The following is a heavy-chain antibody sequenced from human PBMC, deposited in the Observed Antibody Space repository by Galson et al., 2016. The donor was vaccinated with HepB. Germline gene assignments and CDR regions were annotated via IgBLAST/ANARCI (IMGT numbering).Heavy chain of an antibody. V-gene: IGHV3-21*04. J-gene: IGHJ6*04. CDR3: VQGSTAPAV. CDR2: ISSKSTYI. D-gene: IGHD1-26*01. CDR1: GFTFSTQS. Sequence: SLRLSCAASGFTFSTQSMNWVRQAPGKGLEWVSSISSKSTYIHYADSVEGRFTIFRDNTKNTLSLQMNSLTADDTSIYYCVQGSTAPAVWGKGTTVTVSS.